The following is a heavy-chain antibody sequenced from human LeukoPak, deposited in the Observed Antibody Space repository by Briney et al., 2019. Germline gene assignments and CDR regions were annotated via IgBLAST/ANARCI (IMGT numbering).Heavy chain of an antibody. CDR3: ARDGDYCTGSYYRGCIDS. J-gene: IGHJ4*02. Sequence: GPSVKVSCKTSGYSFTAFYIHWVRQAPGQGLEWMGWIHPRRGDTNYAQKFQGRVTMTRDTSISTAYLDLSSLRSDDTAVYYCARDGDYCTGSYYRGCIDSWGQGTPVTVSP. CDR2: IHPRRGDT. CDR1: GYSFTAFY. V-gene: IGHV1-2*02. D-gene: IGHD3-10*01.